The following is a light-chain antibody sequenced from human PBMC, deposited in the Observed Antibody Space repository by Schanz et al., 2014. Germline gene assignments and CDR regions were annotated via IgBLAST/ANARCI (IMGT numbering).Light chain of an antibody. CDR3: CSNAGRYTRV. J-gene: IGLJ3*02. CDR1: SSDVGSYNL. V-gene: IGLV2-23*02. CDR2: EVS. Sequence: QSALTQPASVSGSPGQSITISCTGTSSDVGSYNLVSWYQQHPGKAPKLLIFEVSQRPSGVPDRFSGSKSGNTASLTISGLQVEDEADYYCCSNAGRYTRVFGGGTKLTVL.